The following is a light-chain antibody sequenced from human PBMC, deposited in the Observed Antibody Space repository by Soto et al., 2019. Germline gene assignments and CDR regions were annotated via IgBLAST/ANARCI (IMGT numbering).Light chain of an antibody. V-gene: IGKV1-6*01. Sequence: AIQMTQSPSSLSASVGDRVTITCRASQGIRDDLAWYQQRPGKAPKLLIYAASNLQSGIPSRFSGSQSGTDFTLIISSLQLKVFATYYCLQDYDYLYTFGQVTKLEI. CDR1: QGIRDD. CDR3: LQDYDYLYT. CDR2: AAS. J-gene: IGKJ2*01.